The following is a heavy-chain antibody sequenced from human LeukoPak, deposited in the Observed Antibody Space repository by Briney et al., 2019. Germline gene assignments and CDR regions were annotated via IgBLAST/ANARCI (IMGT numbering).Heavy chain of an antibody. Sequence: PGGSLRLSCAASGFTVSSNCMSWVRQAPGKGLEWVSVIHSSGGGGSTYYAASVKGRFTISRDNSKNTLYLQMDSLRAEDTAVYYCARERGWGAAYYYGVDVWGQGTTVTVSS. CDR1: GFTVSSNC. V-gene: IGHV3-66*01. J-gene: IGHJ6*02. CDR3: ARERGWGAAYYYGVDV. CDR2: IHSSGGGGST. D-gene: IGHD3-16*01.